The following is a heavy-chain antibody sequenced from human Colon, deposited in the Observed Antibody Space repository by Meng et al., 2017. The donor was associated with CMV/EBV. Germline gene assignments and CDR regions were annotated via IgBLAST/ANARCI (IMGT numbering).Heavy chain of an antibody. V-gene: IGHV3-30*02. CDR1: GFTLSSYG. D-gene: IGHD6-19*01. J-gene: IGHJ6*02. CDR2: IRYDGTNT. CDR3: ARDGQWLVDYYYAMDV. Sequence: GESLKISCAASGFTLSSYGMHWVRQAPGKGLEWVAFIRYDGTNTYYVDSVKGRFTISRDNSKNTLSLQMNSLRAEDTAVYYCARDGQWLVDYYYAMDVWGQGTTVTVSS.